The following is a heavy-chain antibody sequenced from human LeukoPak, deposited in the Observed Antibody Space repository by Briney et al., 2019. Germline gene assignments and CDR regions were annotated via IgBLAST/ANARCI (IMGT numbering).Heavy chain of an antibody. J-gene: IGHJ4*02. D-gene: IGHD2-8*02. CDR3: ARDQVYCTGGYCYFDS. CDR1: GFTFSNYW. V-gene: IGHV3-74*01. Sequence: GGSLRLSCVASGFTFSNYWMHWVRQAPGKGLVWVSRISGDGRSITYADSVKGRFTISRDNAKNTLYLQMNSLRAEDTALYYCARDQVYCTGGYCYFDSWGQGTPVTVSS. CDR2: ISGDGRSI.